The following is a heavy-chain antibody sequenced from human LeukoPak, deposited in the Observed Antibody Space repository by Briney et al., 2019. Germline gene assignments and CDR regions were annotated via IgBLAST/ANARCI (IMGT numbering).Heavy chain of an antibody. D-gene: IGHD5-12*01. CDR3: ARGLGNYGY. J-gene: IGHJ4*02. CDR2: IYTSGST. V-gene: IGHV4-4*07. Sequence: PSETLSLTCTVSGGSISSYYWSWIRQPPGKGLKWIGRIYTSGSTNYNPSLKSRVTISVDKSKNQFSLKLSSVTAADTAVYYCARGLGNYGYWGQGTLVTVSS. CDR1: GGSISSYY.